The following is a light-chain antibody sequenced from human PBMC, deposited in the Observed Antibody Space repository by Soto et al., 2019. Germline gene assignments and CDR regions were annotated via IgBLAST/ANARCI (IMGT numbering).Light chain of an antibody. CDR1: SGSIASNY. J-gene: IGLJ2*01. CDR2: EDN. Sequence: NCMLTQPHSVSESPGKTVTISCTRSSGSIASNYVQWYQQRPGSAPTTVIYEDNQRPSGVPDRFSGSIDSSSNSASLTISGLKTEDEADYYCQSYDSSNPNVVFGGGTKVTVL. CDR3: QSYDSSNPNVV. V-gene: IGLV6-57*03.